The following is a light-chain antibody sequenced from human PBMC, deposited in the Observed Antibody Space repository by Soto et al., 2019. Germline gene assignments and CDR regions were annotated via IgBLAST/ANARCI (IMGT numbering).Light chain of an antibody. CDR2: ATS. CDR1: QSISNF. Sequence: DILMTQSPSSLSASVGDRVTITCRASQSISNFLNWYQQIPGKAPELLISATSSLQSGVPPRFSGSGSGTDFTLTISSLQPADFATYYCQQSYSTPNTFGQGTKLEIK. V-gene: IGKV1-39*01. J-gene: IGKJ2*01. CDR3: QQSYSTPNT.